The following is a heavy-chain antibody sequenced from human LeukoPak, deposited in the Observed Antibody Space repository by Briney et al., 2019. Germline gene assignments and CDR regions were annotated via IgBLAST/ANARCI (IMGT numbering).Heavy chain of an antibody. Sequence: SETLSLTCTVSGGSIRSYYWSWIRQPPGKGLEWIGYIFYSGSSNYKPSLKSRVTISVDTSKNQFSLKLSSVTAADTAVYYCARVYYRSSYDYWYFDLWGRGTLVTVSS. V-gene: IGHV4-59*01. CDR1: GGSIRSYY. CDR3: ARVYYRSSYDYWYFDL. D-gene: IGHD5-12*01. J-gene: IGHJ2*01. CDR2: IFYSGSS.